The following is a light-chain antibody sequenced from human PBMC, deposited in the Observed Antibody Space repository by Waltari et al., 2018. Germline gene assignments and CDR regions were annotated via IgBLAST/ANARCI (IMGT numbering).Light chain of an antibody. J-gene: IGLJ2*01. V-gene: IGLV2-14*01. CDR3: KSYTSSSTLL. Sequence: QSALTQPASMSGSLGQSITISCTGTSSDVGGYNYVSWYPQHPGKAPKLMIYEVTNRPSGVSNRFSGSKSGNTASLTISGLQAEDEADYYCKSYTSSSTLLFGGGTKLTVL. CDR1: SSDVGGYNY. CDR2: EVT.